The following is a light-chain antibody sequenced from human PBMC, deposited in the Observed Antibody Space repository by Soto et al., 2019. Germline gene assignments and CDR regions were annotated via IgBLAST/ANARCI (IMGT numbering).Light chain of an antibody. J-gene: IGKJ2*01. V-gene: IGKV3-20*01. CDR3: QQYGSSPYT. CDR1: QSVSSSY. CDR2: GAS. Sequence: EIVLTQSPGTLSLSPGERATLSCRASQSVSSSYLAWYQQKPGQAPRLLIYGASSRATGIPDRFSGSGSGTHFTLTINRLEAEDFAVYYCQQYGSSPYTFRQGTKLEIK.